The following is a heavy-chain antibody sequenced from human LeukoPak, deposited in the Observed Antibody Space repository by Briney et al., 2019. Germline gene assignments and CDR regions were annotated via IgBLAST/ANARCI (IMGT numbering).Heavy chain of an antibody. J-gene: IGHJ4*02. CDR3: TADVIGGSRSIDH. Sequence: KSGGSLRLSCAASGFSFSDAWMGWARLAPGKGLEWVGLIKSKTSGGTTDYAAPVKGRFTISRDDSENTLYPQMTSLRTEDTAVYYCTADVIGGSRSIDHWGQGTLVTVSS. CDR1: GFSFSDAW. V-gene: IGHV3-15*05. D-gene: IGHD2-15*01. CDR2: IKSKTSGGTT.